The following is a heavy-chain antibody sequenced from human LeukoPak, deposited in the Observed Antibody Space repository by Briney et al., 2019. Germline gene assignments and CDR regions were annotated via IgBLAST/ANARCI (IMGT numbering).Heavy chain of an antibody. D-gene: IGHD6-13*01. V-gene: IGHV5-51*01. CDR3: ARLISSSWYY. Sequence: GESLKISCKGSGYSFTSYWIAWVRQMPGKGLEWMGIIYPGDSNTRYSPSFQGQVTFSVDKSISTAYLQRSSLRASDTAMYYCARLISSSWYYWGQGTLVTVSS. CDR1: GYSFTSYW. J-gene: IGHJ4*02. CDR2: IYPGDSNT.